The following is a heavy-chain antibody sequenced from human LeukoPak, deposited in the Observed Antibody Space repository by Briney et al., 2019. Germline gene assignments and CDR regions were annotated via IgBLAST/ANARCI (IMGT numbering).Heavy chain of an antibody. J-gene: IGHJ5*02. Sequence: PGGSLRLSCAASGFTFISYAMHWVRQAPGKGLEWVAVISYDGSNKYYADSVKGRFTISRDNSKNTLYLQMNSLRAEDTAVYYCARARTYYYDSSGPPALFDPWGQGTLVTVSS. CDR2: ISYDGSNK. CDR3: ARARTYYYDSSGPPALFDP. D-gene: IGHD3-22*01. V-gene: IGHV3-30-3*01. CDR1: GFTFISYA.